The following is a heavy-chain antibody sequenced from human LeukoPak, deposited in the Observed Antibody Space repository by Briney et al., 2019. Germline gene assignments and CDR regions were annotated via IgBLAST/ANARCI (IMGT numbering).Heavy chain of an antibody. J-gene: IGHJ4*02. CDR2: ITRDGRRT. D-gene: IGHD3-16*01. V-gene: IGHV3-43*01. CDR3: ATERSRYFDY. CDR1: GFSLGDYT. Sequence: GGSLRLSCAASGFSLGDYTMHWVRQAPGKGLEWVSLITRDGRRTYYADSVKGRFTISRDNSKNSLYLHMNSLRTEDTALYYCATERSRYFDYWGQGTLVTVSS.